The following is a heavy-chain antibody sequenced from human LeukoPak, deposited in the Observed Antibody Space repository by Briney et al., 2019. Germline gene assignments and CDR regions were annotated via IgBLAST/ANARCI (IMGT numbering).Heavy chain of an antibody. CDR2: ISSSGSTI. CDR1: GFTFSDYY. D-gene: IGHD6-19*01. V-gene: IGHV3-11*04. CDR3: ASGSQFVLVYSSGHDY. Sequence: GGSLRLSCAASGFTFSDYYMSWIRQAPGKGLEWVSYISSSGSTIYYADSVKGRFIISRDNAKNSLYLQMNSLRAEDTAVYYCASGSQFVLVYSSGHDYWGQGTLVTVSS. J-gene: IGHJ4*02.